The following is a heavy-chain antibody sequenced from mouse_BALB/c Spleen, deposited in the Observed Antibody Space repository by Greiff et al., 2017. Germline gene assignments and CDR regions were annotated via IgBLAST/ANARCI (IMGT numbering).Heavy chain of an antibody. J-gene: IGHJ1*01. V-gene: IGHV3-6*02. Sequence: DVKLQESGPGLVKPSQSLSLTCSVTGYSITSGYYWNWIRQFPGNKLEWMGYISYDGSNNYNPSLKNRISITRDTSKNQFFLKLNSVTTEDTATYYCARDDGTWYFDVWGAGTTVTVSS. CDR2: ISYDGSN. CDR3: ARDDGTWYFDV. CDR1: GYSITSGYY. D-gene: IGHD2-3*01.